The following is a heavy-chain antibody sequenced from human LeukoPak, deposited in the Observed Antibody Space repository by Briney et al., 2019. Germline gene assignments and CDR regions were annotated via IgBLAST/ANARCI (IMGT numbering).Heavy chain of an antibody. CDR2: ISGSGGST. Sequence: GGSLRLSCAASGFTFSSYAMSWVRQAPGKGLEWVSAISGSGGSTYYADSVKGRFTISRDNSKNTLYLQMNSLRAEDTAVYYCAKALNIVVVVAAFHYWGQGTLVTVSS. J-gene: IGHJ4*02. V-gene: IGHV3-23*01. D-gene: IGHD2-15*01. CDR1: GFTFSSYA. CDR3: AKALNIVVVVAAFHY.